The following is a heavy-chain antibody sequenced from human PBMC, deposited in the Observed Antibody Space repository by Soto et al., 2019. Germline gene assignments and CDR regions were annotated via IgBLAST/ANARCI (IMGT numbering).Heavy chain of an antibody. Sequence: GASVKVSCKTSGYTFTSQYMHWVRQAPGQGLEWMGRINPSGGSTTYAQKFQGRITMTADTSTSSTVYMELNSLKSEDTAVYYCARMSASYGKFDYWGQGTQVTVSS. CDR1: GYTFTSQY. V-gene: IGHV1-46*01. CDR2: INPSGGST. J-gene: IGHJ4*02. D-gene: IGHD3-10*01. CDR3: ARMSASYGKFDY.